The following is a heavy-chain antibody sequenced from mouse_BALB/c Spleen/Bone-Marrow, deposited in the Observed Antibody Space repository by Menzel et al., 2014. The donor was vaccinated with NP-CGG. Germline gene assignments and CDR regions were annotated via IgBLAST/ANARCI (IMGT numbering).Heavy chain of an antibody. CDR3: ARAYYRYPFDY. CDR1: GFTFSSYT. J-gene: IGHJ2*01. Sequence: EVQVVESGGGLVKPGGSLKLSCAASGFTFSSYTMSWVRQTPEKRLEWVATISSGGGNTYYPDSMTGRFTISRDKAKNNLYLQMSSLRSEDTALYYCARAYYRYPFDYWGQGTTLTVSS. CDR2: ISSGGGNT. D-gene: IGHD2-14*01. V-gene: IGHV5-9*03.